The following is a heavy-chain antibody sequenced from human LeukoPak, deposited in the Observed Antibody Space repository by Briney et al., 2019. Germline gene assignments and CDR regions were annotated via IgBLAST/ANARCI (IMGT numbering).Heavy chain of an antibody. J-gene: IGHJ4*02. CDR1: GGSISSYY. CDR3: ARMEIVGAIFDY. CDR2: IYYSGST. Sequence: PSETLSLTCTVSGGSISSYYWSWIRQPPGKGLEWIGYIYYSGSTNYNPSLKSRVTISVDTSKNQFSLKLSSVTAADTAVYYCARMEIVGAIFDYWGQGTLVTVSS. D-gene: IGHD1-26*01. V-gene: IGHV4-59*01.